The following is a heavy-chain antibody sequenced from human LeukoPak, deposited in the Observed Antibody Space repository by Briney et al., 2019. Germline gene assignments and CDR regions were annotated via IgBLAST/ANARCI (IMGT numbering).Heavy chain of an antibody. V-gene: IGHV1-2*06. Sequence: ASVKVSXKASGYTITGYYMHWVRQAPGQGLEWMGRINPNSGGTNYAQKFQGRVTMTRDTSISTAYMELSRLRSDDTAVYYCASILDSSGYYSPWEVDYWGQGTLVTVSS. J-gene: IGHJ4*02. CDR1: GYTITGYY. D-gene: IGHD3-22*01. CDR3: ASILDSSGYYSPWEVDY. CDR2: INPNSGGT.